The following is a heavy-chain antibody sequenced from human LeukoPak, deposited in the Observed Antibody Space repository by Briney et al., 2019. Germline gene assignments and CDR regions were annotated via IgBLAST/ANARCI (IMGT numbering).Heavy chain of an antibody. CDR2: TTPGDTYI. V-gene: IGHV3-21*01. D-gene: IGHD3-3*01. J-gene: IGHJ6*02. Sequence: RGSLRLSCVASGFTFGTYSMNWFRQAPGKGLGWVSTTTPGDTYIYYTDSVKGRFTISRDDAKNSLYLQMSSLRAEDTAVYYCVRVSISRLGADLLYDVWGQGTTVLVSS. CDR3: VRVSISRLGADLLYDV. CDR1: GFTFGTYS.